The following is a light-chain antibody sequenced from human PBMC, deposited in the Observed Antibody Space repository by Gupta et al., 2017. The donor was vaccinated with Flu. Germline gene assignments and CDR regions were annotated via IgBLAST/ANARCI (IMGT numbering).Light chain of an antibody. CDR1: SSDLVGKNY. V-gene: IGLV2-14*01. CDR2: EVG. CDR3: SSYTDTITLVV. Sequence: SSDLVGKNYVSWYQHHPGTAPKLMIFEVGNRPSGVSDRFSGSKSGNTATLTISGLQAEDEADYYCSSYTDTITLVVFGGGTKLTVL. J-gene: IGLJ2*01.